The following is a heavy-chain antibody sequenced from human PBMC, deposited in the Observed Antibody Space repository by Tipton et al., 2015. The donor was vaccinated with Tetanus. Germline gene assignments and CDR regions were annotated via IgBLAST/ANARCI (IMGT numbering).Heavy chain of an antibody. CDR1: VGSISSGDYY. J-gene: IGHJ5*02. D-gene: IGHD5-12*01. CDR2: IYKSGNT. V-gene: IGHV4-30-4*01. CDR3: ARYSIVATSNNWFDP. Sequence: TLSLTCTVSVGSISSGDYYWSWVRQSPGEGLEWIGHIYKSGNTYYKPSLKSRVVISIDASKNQFSLKLNSMTAADTAVYYCARYSIVATSNNWFDPWGQGTLVTVSS.